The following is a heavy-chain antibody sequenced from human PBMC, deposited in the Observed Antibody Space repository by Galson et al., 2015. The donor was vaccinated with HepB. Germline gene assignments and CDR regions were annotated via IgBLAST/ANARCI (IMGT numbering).Heavy chain of an antibody. V-gene: IGHV3-30*18. CDR1: GFTFSNHG. D-gene: IGHD3-3*01. Sequence: SLRLSCAASGFTFSNHGIHWVRQAPGKGLEWVAVISYDGTNKYYEDSVEGRFTISRDNSKHTLHLQMNSLRPEDTAIYYCAKGGYYDFWSAYDSWGQGTLVTVSS. CDR2: ISYDGTNK. CDR3: AKGGYYDFWSAYDS. J-gene: IGHJ4*02.